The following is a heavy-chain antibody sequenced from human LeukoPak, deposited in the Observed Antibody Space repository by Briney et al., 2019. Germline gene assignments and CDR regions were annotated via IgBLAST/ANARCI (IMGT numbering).Heavy chain of an antibody. V-gene: IGHV4-59*12. CDR1: GGSISGFH. CDR3: ARGARGSSGYWGTFDI. CDR2: IYYSGST. D-gene: IGHD3-22*01. Sequence: SETLSLTCTVSGGSISGFHWNWIRQPPGKGLEWIGYIYYSGSTNYNPSLKSRVTISVDTSKNQFSLKLSSVTAADTAVYYCARGARGSSGYWGTFDIWGQGTMVTVSS. J-gene: IGHJ3*02.